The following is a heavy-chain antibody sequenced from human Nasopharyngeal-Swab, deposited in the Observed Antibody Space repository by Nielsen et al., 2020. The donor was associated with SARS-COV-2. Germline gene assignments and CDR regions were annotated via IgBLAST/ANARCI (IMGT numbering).Heavy chain of an antibody. CDR3: AKTKRYCSGGSCYRFDY. CDR2: ISYDGSNK. D-gene: IGHD2-15*01. V-gene: IGHV3-30*18. Sequence: GGSLRLSCAASGFTFSSYAMSWVRQAPGKGLEWVAVISYDGSNKYYADSVKGRFTISRDNSKNTLYLQMNSLRAEDTAVYYCAKTKRYCSGGSCYRFDYWGQGTLVTVSS. CDR1: GFTFSSYA. J-gene: IGHJ4*02.